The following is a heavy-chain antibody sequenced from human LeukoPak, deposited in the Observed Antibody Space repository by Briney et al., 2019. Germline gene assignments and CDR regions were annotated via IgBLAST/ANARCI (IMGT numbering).Heavy chain of an antibody. V-gene: IGHV4-59*01. J-gene: IGHJ4*02. CDR1: RGSISSYY. CDR3: ARRYYYDSSGRDPFDC. CDR2: IRYSGTT. Sequence: SETLSLTCTVSRGSISSYYWSWIRQPPGQGLEWIGYIRYSGTTSYNPSLKSRVTISVDTSKNQFSLRLSSVTAADTAVYYCARRYYYDSSGRDPFDCWGQGTLVTVSS. D-gene: IGHD3-22*01.